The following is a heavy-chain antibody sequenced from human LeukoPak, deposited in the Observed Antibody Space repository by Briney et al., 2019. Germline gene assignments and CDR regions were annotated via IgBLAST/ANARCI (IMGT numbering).Heavy chain of an antibody. CDR1: GFSLRTSGVG. CDR2: IYWDDDK. J-gene: IGHJ4*02. V-gene: IGHV2-5*02. D-gene: IGHD5-12*01. CDR3: AHRPRYSGYDCFDY. Sequence: SSPTLMQPTRTLTLTFTFSGFSLRTSGVGVGWIRQPPAKALEWLALIYWDDDKRYSPSLKSRLTITKDTSKNQVVLTMTNMDPVDTATYYCAHRPRYSGYDCFDYWGQGTLVTVSS.